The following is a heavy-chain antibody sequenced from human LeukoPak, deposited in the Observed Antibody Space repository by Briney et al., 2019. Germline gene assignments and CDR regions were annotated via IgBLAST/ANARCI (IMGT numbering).Heavy chain of an antibody. D-gene: IGHD4-17*01. CDR2: ISTSGSTI. CDR1: GFTFSDYY. V-gene: IGHV3-11*04. Sequence: PAGSLTLSCAASGFTFSDYYMSWFRQAPGKGLEWVSYISTSGSTIYYADSVKGRFTISRDNAKNSVYLQINSLRAEDTAVYFCVRTTTTVTSRWFDAWGQGTLVTVSS. CDR3: VRTTTTVTSRWFDA. J-gene: IGHJ5*02.